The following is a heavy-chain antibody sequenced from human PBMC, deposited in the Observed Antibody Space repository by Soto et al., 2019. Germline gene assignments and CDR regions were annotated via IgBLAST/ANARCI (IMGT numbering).Heavy chain of an antibody. J-gene: IGHJ6*02. CDR2: ISYDGSNK. CDR3: AKESGYSGYDAPGGMDV. V-gene: IGHV3-30*18. Sequence: PGGSLRLSCAASGFTFSSYGMHWVRQAPGKGLEWVAVISYDGSNKYYADSVKGRFTISRDNSKNTLYLQMNSLRAEDTAVYYCAKESGYSGYDAPGGMDVWGQGTTVTVSS. CDR1: GFTFSSYG. D-gene: IGHD5-12*01.